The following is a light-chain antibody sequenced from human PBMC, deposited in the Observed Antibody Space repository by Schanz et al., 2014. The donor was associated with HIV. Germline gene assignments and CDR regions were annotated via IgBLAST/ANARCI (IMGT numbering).Light chain of an antibody. Sequence: QSVLTQPPSVSGAPGQRVSISCTGSSSNIGAGYDVHWYQQLPGTAPKLLIYANTNRPSGVPDRFSGSRSDTSASLAITGLQAEDEADYYCQSFDSSVRNVVFGGGTKVTVL. V-gene: IGLV1-40*01. CDR2: ANT. J-gene: IGLJ2*01. CDR3: QSFDSSVRNVV. CDR1: SSNIGAGYD.